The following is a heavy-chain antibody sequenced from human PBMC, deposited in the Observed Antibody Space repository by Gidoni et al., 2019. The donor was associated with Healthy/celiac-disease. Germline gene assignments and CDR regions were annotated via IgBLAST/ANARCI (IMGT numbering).Heavy chain of an antibody. CDR2: INPNSGGT. Sequence: QVQLVKAGAEVKKPGASVTVSCQASGYTFPGYYMHWVRQAPGQGLEWMGWINPNSGGTNYAQKFQGRVTMTRDTSISTAYMELSRLRSDDTAVYYCARSRSSGWQSLNFDYWGQGTLVTVSS. V-gene: IGHV1-2*02. CDR1: GYTFPGYY. CDR3: ARSRSSGWQSLNFDY. D-gene: IGHD6-19*01. J-gene: IGHJ4*02.